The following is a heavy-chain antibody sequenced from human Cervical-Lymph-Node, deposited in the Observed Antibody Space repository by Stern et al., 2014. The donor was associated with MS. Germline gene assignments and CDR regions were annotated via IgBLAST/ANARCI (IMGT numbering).Heavy chain of an antibody. CDR1: GGTFSSIE. CDR3: VRDQGGIAAS. Sequence: QVQLVESGAEVKQPGSSMKVSCKASGGTFSSIEISWVRQAPGQGLEWLGGISPLFGTTNYAQQVQGRVTIVADESTNTVNMEPSRLRSEDTAVYYCVRDQGGIAASWGQGTLVTVSS. V-gene: IGHV1-69*01. CDR2: ISPLFGTT. J-gene: IGHJ4*02. D-gene: IGHD6-13*01.